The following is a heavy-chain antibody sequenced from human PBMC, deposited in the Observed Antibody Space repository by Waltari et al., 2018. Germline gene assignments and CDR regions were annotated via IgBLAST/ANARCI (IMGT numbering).Heavy chain of an antibody. V-gene: IGHV1-2*02. J-gene: IGHJ3*02. CDR1: GSTFTAFY. CDR2: INPNSGDT. D-gene: IGHD3-22*01. CDR3: ARDTSPLYYDSAGLDAFDS. Sequence: QVQLVQSGTEVKKPGASVKVSCEASGSTFTAFYMPWVQQTPGHGLEWMGWINPNSGDTKFAEKFQGRVTMTRDTSISTAYIELSRLQSDDTAVYYCARDTSPLYYDSAGLDAFDSWGQGTLVTVSS.